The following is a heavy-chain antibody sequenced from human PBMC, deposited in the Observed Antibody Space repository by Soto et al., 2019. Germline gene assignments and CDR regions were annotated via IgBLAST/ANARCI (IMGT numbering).Heavy chain of an antibody. D-gene: IGHD3-3*01. J-gene: IGHJ4*02. CDR1: GFTFSSYA. Sequence: EVQLLESGGGLVQPGGSLRLSCAASGFTFSSYAMSWVRQAPGKGLEWVSAISGSGGSTYYADSVKGRFTISRDNSKNTLYLQMNSLRAEDTAVYYCAKFHPRFLEWLLLMGPERSEYYLDYWGQGTLVTVSS. V-gene: IGHV3-23*01. CDR3: AKFHPRFLEWLLLMGPERSEYYLDY. CDR2: ISGSGGST.